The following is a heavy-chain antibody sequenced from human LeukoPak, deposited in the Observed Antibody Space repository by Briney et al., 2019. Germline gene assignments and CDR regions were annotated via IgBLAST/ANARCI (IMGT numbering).Heavy chain of an antibody. CDR1: GYSISSGYY. J-gene: IGHJ6*04. Sequence: SETLSLTCAVSGYSISSGYYWGWIRQPPGKGLEWIGSIYHSGSTYYNPSLKSRATISVDTSKNQFSLKLSSVTAADTAVYYCARERGTGYYYYYGMDVWGKGTTVTVSS. V-gene: IGHV4-38-2*02. D-gene: IGHD1-14*01. CDR2: IYHSGST. CDR3: ARERGTGYYYYYGMDV.